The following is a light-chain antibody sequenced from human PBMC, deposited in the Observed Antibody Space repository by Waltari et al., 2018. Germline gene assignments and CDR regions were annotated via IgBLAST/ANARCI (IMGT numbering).Light chain of an antibody. CDR2: DGS. CDR1: QTVSSHY. V-gene: IGKV3-20*01. Sequence: EIVLTQSPGTLSLSPGERATLSCRASQTVSSHYLAWYQQKPGQAPRLLIYDGSSRATGISDRFSGSGSGTDFTLTISSLQAEDVAVYYCQQYYTAPYTFGQGTKVEIK. J-gene: IGKJ2*01. CDR3: QQYYTAPYT.